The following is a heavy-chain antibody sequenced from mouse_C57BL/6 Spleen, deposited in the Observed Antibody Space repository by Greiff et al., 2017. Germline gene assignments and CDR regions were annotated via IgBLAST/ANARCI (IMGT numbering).Heavy chain of an antibody. CDR3: AGGYLYYYAMDY. CDR2: INPGSGGT. D-gene: IGHD2-2*01. Sequence: QVHVKQSGAELVRPGTSVKVSCKASGYAFTNYLIEWVKQRPGQGLEWIGVINPGSGGTNYNEKFKGKATLTADKSSSTAYMQLSSLTSEDSAVYFCAGGYLYYYAMDYWGQGTSVTVSS. CDR1: GYAFTNYL. J-gene: IGHJ4*01. V-gene: IGHV1-54*01.